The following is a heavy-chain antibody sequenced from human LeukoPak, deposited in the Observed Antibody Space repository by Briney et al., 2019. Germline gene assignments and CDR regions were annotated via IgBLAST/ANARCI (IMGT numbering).Heavy chain of an antibody. V-gene: IGHV5-51*01. CDR1: GYSFSSYL. Sequence: GESLQISSQGSGYSFSSYLIAWVRPMPGKGLEWMGVIYPRDSRTTYSPSFQGQVTISADKSTSTAYLQWTSLKASDTAMYYCARHLSDITSSPNYWGPGTLVTVSS. CDR2: IYPRDSRT. D-gene: IGHD2-2*01. CDR3: ARHLSDITSSPNY. J-gene: IGHJ4*02.